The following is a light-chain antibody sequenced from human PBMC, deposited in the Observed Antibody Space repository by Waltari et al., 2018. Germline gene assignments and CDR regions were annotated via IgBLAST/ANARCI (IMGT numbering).Light chain of an antibody. CDR3: QQYYAVRRT. V-gene: IGKV4-1*01. Sequence: DIVMTQSPEFLAVPLGERATINCKSSQSVLYSSNNKNYLAWYQQKPGQPPKLLIHWASNRESGVPDRVSGSGSGTEFTLTISSLQAEDVAVYYCQQYYAVRRTFGQGTKVEV. CDR2: WAS. J-gene: IGKJ1*01. CDR1: QSVLYSSNNKNY.